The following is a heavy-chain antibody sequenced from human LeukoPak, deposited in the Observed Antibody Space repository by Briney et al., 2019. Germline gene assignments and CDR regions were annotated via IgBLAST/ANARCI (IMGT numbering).Heavy chain of an antibody. J-gene: IGHJ1*01. Sequence: PGGSLRLSCAASGFTFSSYAMHWVRRAPGKGLEWVAVISYDGSNKYYADSVKGRFTISRDNSKNTLYLQMNSLRAEDTAVYYCARGPYSSSPEYFQHWGQGTLVTVSS. CDR3: ARGPYSSSPEYFQH. CDR2: ISYDGSNK. D-gene: IGHD6-13*01. V-gene: IGHV3-30*04. CDR1: GFTFSSYA.